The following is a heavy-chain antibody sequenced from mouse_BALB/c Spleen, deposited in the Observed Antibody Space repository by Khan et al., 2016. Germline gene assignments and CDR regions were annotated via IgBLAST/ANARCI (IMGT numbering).Heavy chain of an antibody. V-gene: IGHV1S135*01. CDR1: GYTFTSYN. CDR2: IDPYNGST. Sequence: VQLQQSGPELVKPGASVKVSCKASGYTFTSYNMYWVKQSHGKNLEWIGYIDPYNGSTSYNQKFKGKATLTVDKSSSTAYMHLNSLTSEDSAVYYCASDLLRYAMDYWGQGTSVTVSS. CDR3: ASDLLRYAMDY. D-gene: IGHD1-1*01. J-gene: IGHJ4*01.